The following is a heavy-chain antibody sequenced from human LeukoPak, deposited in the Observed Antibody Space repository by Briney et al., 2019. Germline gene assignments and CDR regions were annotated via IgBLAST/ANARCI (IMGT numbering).Heavy chain of an antibody. J-gene: IGHJ4*02. Sequence: GASVKVSCKASGYTFTGYYMHWVRQAPGQGLEWMGWINPNSGGTNYAQKFQGRVTMTRDPSISTAYMELSRLRSDDTAVYYCARDISVGSGYYFSFDYWGQGTLVTVSS. CDR1: GYTFTGYY. D-gene: IGHD3-22*01. CDR2: INPNSGGT. CDR3: ARDISVGSGYYFSFDY. V-gene: IGHV1-2*02.